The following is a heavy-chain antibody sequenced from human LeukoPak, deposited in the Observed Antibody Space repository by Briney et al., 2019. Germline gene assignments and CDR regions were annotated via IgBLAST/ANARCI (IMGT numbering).Heavy chain of an antibody. CDR1: GFTFSSYS. J-gene: IGHJ4*02. CDR3: ARYYYDSWDS. V-gene: IGHV3-48*01. Sequence: PGWSLRLSCAASGFTFSSYSMNWVRQAPGKGLEGVSYISSSSRTIYYAGSVKGRFTISRANAKNSLYLTMNSLRAQDTAVYYCARYYYDSWDSWGQGNLVTVSS. CDR2: ISSSSRTI. D-gene: IGHD3-22*01.